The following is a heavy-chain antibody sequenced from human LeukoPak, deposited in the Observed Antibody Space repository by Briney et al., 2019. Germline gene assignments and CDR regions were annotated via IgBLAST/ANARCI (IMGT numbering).Heavy chain of an antibody. CDR1: GYTFTGYY. V-gene: IGHV1-2*02. D-gene: IGHD4-17*01. CDR3: ARDEDYGIFVNIDY. J-gene: IGHJ4*02. Sequence: GASVKVSCKASGYTFTGYYMHWVRQAPGQGLEWMGWTNPNSGGTNYAQKFQGRVTMTTDTSTSTAYMELRSLRSDDTAVYYCARDEDYGIFVNIDYWGQGTLVTVSS. CDR2: TNPNSGGT.